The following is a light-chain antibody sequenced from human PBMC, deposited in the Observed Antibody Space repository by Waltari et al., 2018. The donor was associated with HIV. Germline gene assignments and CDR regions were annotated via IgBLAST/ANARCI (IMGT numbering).Light chain of an antibody. CDR1: QRLLLRSTGDNS. CDR2: LGS. CDR3: LQTLQTPGT. J-gene: IGKJ2*02. Sequence: DIVMTQSPLSLPVTPGAPASIPCRSSQRLLLRSTGDNSLEWYLQKQGQSPQLLIDLGSNRASGVPDRFSGSGSGTDFTLKIRRVEAEDVGVYYCLQTLQTPGTFGQGTRLEIK. V-gene: IGKV2-28*01.